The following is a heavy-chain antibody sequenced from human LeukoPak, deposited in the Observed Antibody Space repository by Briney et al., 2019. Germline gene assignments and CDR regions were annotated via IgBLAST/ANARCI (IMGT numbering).Heavy chain of an antibody. Sequence: ASVKVSSTASGYTFTTYGIGWVRQAPGQGLEWMGWISGYNGNTNYAQKFQGRVTMTTDTSTSTAYMELRSLRSDDTAVYYCARTSHESVLYWSDPWGQGTLVNVSS. J-gene: IGHJ5*02. CDR1: GYTFTTYG. CDR3: ARTSHESVLYWSDP. CDR2: ISGYNGNT. D-gene: IGHD3-16*01. V-gene: IGHV1-18*01.